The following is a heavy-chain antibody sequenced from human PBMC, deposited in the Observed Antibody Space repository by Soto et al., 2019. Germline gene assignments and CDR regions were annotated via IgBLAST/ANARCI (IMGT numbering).Heavy chain of an antibody. D-gene: IGHD1-7*01. J-gene: IGHJ6*02. CDR1: GCTFSSYS. V-gene: IGHV3-48*01. Sequence: PGGSLRLSCAASGCTFSSYSRNWVRQAPGKGLEWVSYISSSSTTMYYADSVKGRFTISRDNAKNSLYLQMNSLRAEGTAVYYCAKDTAQTGTPYYYYYGMDVWGQGTTVTVSS. CDR3: AKDTAQTGTPYYYYYGMDV. CDR2: ISSSSTTM.